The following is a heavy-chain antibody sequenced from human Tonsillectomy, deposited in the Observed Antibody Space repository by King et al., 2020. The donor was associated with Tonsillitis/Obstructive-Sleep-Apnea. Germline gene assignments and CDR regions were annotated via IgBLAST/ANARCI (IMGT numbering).Heavy chain of an antibody. CDR3: ARGGDYGSGSLDNWFDP. Sequence: VQLQESGPGLVKPSETRSLTCTVSGGSISSYYWSWIRQPPGKGLEWIGYIYYSGSTNYNPSLKSRVTISVDTSKNQFSLKLSSVTAADTAVYYCARGGDYGSGSLDNWFDPWGQGTLVTVSS. CDR2: IYYSGST. J-gene: IGHJ5*02. V-gene: IGHV4-59*01. CDR1: GGSISSYY. D-gene: IGHD3-10*01.